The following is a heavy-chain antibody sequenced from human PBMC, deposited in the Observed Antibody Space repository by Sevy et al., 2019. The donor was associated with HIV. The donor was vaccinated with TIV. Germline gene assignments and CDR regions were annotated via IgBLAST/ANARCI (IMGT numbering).Heavy chain of an antibody. D-gene: IGHD3-16*01. V-gene: IGHV1-69*13. CDR3: ATVGLRLGELWV. CDR1: GGTFSSYA. J-gene: IGHJ4*02. CDR2: IIPIFGTA. Sequence: SVKVSCKASGGTFSSYAISWVRQAPGQGLEWMGGIIPIFGTANYAQKFQGRVTITADESTSTAYMELSSPRSEDTAVCYSATVGLRLGELWVWGQGTLVTVSS.